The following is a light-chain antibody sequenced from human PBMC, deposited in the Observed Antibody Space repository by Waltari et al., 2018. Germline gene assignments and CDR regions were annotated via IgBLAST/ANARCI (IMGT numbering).Light chain of an antibody. V-gene: IGKV2-28*01. CDR3: MQALQTPLT. CDR2: SRS. J-gene: IGKJ4*01. Sequence: DIVLTQSPLTLAVTPGEPASISCRSSHSLLQSNGYNYLDWYLQKPGQSPRLLIYSRSNRAAGVPDRFSGSGSGTDFTLKISRVEAEDVGVYYCMQALQTPLTFGGGTKVEIK. CDR1: HSLLQSNGYNY.